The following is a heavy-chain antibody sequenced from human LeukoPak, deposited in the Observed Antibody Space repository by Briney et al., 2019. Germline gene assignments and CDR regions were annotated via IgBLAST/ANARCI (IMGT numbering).Heavy chain of an antibody. D-gene: IGHD5-24*01. CDR1: GDSVSSNSAA. CDR2: TYYRPKWYN. V-gene: IGHV6-1*01. CDR3: TRGAPVGSSREFDY. Sequence: SQTLSLTCDISGDSVSSNSAAWNWIRQSPLRGLEWLGRTYYRPKWYNDYAGSVKIPLTNNPDTSKNQFSLQLNAVTPEDTAVYYCTRGAPVGSSREFDYWGQGTLVTVSS. J-gene: IGHJ4*02.